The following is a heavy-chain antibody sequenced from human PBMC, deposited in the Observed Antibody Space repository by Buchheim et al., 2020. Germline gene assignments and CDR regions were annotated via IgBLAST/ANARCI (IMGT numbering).Heavy chain of an antibody. V-gene: IGHV4-61*01. CDR1: GGSVTSGNFY. CDR2: IYSSGST. J-gene: IGHJ4*02. CDR3: ARAHYYDVTGYYSYDFDY. Sequence: QVQLQESGPGLVKPSETLSVTCTVSGGSVTSGNFYWSWIRQPPGKGLEWIGYIYSSGSTNYHPSLKSRVSISVDTSKNKFSLKLNSVTAADSAVYYCARAHYYDVTGYYSYDFDYWGQGT. D-gene: IGHD3-22*01.